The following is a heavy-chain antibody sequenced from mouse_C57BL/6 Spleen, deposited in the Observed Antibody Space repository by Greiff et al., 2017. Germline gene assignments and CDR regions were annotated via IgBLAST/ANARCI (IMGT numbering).Heavy chain of an antibody. CDR1: GYTFTSYG. CDR3: AREDDYGGGFAD. D-gene: IGHD2-4*01. CDR2: IYPRSGNT. V-gene: IGHV1-81*01. Sequence: QVQLKQSGAELARPGASVKLSCKASGYTFTSYGISWVKQRTGQGLEWIGEIYPRSGNTYYNEKFTGKATLTADLSSSTAYRELRSRTSEDSAVYFCAREDDYGGGFADWGQGTLVTVSA. J-gene: IGHJ3*01.